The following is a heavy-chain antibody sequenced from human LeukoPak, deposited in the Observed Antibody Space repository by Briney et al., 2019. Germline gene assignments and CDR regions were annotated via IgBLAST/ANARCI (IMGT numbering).Heavy chain of an antibody. CDR2: LWYDGSNK. Sequence: GGSLRLSCAASGFTFSRYGMHWVRQAPGKGLERVAVLWYDGSNKYYADSVKGRFTISRDNSKNTLYLKMNSLRAEDTAAYYCARGGVVVPAATIDAFDIWGQGTMVTVSS. CDR1: GFTFSRYG. CDR3: ARGGVVVPAATIDAFDI. V-gene: IGHV3-33*01. D-gene: IGHD2-2*01. J-gene: IGHJ3*02.